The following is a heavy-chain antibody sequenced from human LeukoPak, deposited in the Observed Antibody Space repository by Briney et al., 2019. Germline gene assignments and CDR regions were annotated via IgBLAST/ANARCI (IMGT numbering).Heavy chain of an antibody. J-gene: IGHJ4*02. V-gene: IGHV3-23*01. Sequence: GGSLRLSCAASGFTFSSYGMSWVRQAPGKGLEWVSAISGSGGSTYYADSVKGRFTISRDNSKNTLYLQMNSLRAEDTAVYYCAKDFSYSGSYYYYFDYWGQGTLVTVSS. CDR3: AKDFSYSGSYYYYFDY. CDR2: ISGSGGST. D-gene: IGHD1-26*01. CDR1: GFTFSSYG.